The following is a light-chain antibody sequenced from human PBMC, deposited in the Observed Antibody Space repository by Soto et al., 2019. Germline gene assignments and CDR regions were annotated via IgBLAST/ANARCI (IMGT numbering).Light chain of an antibody. CDR1: SSDVGDYNY. V-gene: IGLV2-8*01. J-gene: IGLJ1*01. CDR2: EVR. Sequence: QSVLTQPPSACGSPGQSGTISCTGTSSDVGDYNYVSWYQQYPGKAPKVIIYEVRKRPSGVPDRFSGSKSGNTASLTVSGLEAEDEDDYYCSSYACSNAYVFGTGTKVTV. CDR3: SSYACSNAYV.